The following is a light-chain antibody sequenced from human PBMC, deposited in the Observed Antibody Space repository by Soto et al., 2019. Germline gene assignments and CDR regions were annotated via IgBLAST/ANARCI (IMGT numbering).Light chain of an antibody. CDR1: QSINRH. CDR2: DAS. Sequence: EVVLTQSPATLSLSPGERATLSCRASQSINRHLAWYRQKPGQAPRLLIYDASNRATGIPARFSGSGSGTEFTLTISSLQPEDFAIYYCQQYNSYSPWTFGQGTKVDI. CDR3: QQYNSYSPWT. V-gene: IGKV3-11*01. J-gene: IGKJ1*01.